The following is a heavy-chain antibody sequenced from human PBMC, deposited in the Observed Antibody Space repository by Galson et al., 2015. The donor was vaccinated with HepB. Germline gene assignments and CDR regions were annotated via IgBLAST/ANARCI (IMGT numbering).Heavy chain of an antibody. Sequence: SVKVSCKASGYTFTSYGISWVRQAPGQGLEWMGWISAYNGNTNYAQKLQGRVTMTTDTSTSTAYMELRSLRSDDTAVYYCARARGGVVQKQAQDYWGQGTLVTVSS. D-gene: IGHD3-16*01. J-gene: IGHJ4*02. CDR2: ISAYNGNT. V-gene: IGHV1-18*04. CDR3: ARARGGVVQKQAQDY. CDR1: GYTFTSYG.